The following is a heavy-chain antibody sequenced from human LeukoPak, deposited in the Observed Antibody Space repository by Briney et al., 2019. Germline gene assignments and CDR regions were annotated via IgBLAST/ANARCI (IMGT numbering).Heavy chain of an antibody. J-gene: IGHJ4*02. V-gene: IGHV3-48*02. CDR2: ITSSGSGI. CDR1: GFTFSVYS. CDR3: ARADGDY. Sequence: PGGSLRLSCAGSGFTFSVYSMNWVRQAPGRGLDWVSYITSSGSGIYYADSVKGRFTISRDNVKNSVFLQMNSLRDEDTAVYYYARADGDYWGQGTLVTVSS.